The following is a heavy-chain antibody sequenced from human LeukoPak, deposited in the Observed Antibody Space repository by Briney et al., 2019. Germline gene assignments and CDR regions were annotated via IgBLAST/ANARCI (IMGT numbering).Heavy chain of an antibody. V-gene: IGHV3-7*01. Sequence: GGSLRLSCAASGFTFSSYWMSWVRQAPGKGLEWVANIKQDGSEKYYVDSVKGRFTISRDNAKNSLYLQMNSLRAEDTAVYYCARVPPGYSSLFDYWGQGTLVTVSS. CDR1: GFTFSSYW. CDR2: IKQDGSEK. CDR3: ARVPPGYSSLFDY. D-gene: IGHD6-13*01. J-gene: IGHJ4*02.